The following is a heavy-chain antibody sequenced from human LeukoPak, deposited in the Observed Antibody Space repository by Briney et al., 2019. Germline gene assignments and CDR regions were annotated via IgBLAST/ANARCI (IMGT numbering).Heavy chain of an antibody. D-gene: IGHD4-23*01. CDR1: GYTFTGYY. J-gene: IGHJ4*02. V-gene: IGHV1-2*04. CDR2: INPNSGGT. Sequence: GASVKVSCKASGYTFTGYYMHWVRQAPGQGLEWMGWINPNSGGTNYAQKFQGWVTMTRDTSISTAYMELSSLGSEDTAVYFCARETPSRFFDYWGQGTLVTVSS. CDR3: ARETPSRFFDY.